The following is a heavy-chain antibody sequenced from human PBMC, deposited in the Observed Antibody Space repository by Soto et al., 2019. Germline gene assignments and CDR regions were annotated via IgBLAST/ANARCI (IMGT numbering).Heavy chain of an antibody. CDR2: IIPIFGTA. CDR1: GGTFSSYA. CDR3: ARLIESYYYDSSGRAPIFDI. D-gene: IGHD3-22*01. Sequence: SVKVSCKASGGTFSSYAISWVRQAPGQGLEWVGGIIPIFGTANYAQKFQGRVTITADESTSTAYMELSSLRSEDTAVYYCARLIESYYYDSSGRAPIFDIWGQGTMVTVSS. V-gene: IGHV1-69*13. J-gene: IGHJ3*02.